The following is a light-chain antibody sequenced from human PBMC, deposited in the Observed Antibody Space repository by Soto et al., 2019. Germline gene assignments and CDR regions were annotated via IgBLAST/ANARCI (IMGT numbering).Light chain of an antibody. V-gene: IGKV3-11*01. CDR2: GAS. Sequence: DIVWTQSPGTLSLSPGARATLSCRASQSFSGTYLAWYQQKPCQAPRLLIYGASSRATGIPARFSGSESGTDFTLTIDNLEPEDFAIYYGQQRSSWPPITFGPGTRLEIK. CDR1: QSFSGTY. J-gene: IGKJ5*01. CDR3: QQRSSWPPIT.